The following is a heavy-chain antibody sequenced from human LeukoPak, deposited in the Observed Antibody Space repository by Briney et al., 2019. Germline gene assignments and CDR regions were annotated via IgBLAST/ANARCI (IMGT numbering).Heavy chain of an antibody. CDR2: INPNSGDT. CDR3: AIAAPDTLN. Sequence: GASVKVSCKASGYTFTGYYMHWVRQAPGQGLEWMGWINPNSGDTNYAQKFQGRVTMTTGTSISTAYMDLSRLKSDDTAVYFCAIAAPDTLNWGQGTLVTVSS. D-gene: IGHD6-13*01. CDR1: GYTFTGYY. V-gene: IGHV1-2*02. J-gene: IGHJ4*02.